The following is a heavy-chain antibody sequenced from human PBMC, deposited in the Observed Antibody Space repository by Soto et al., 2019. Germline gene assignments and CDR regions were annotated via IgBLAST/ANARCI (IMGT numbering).Heavy chain of an antibody. CDR1: GFTFSSLA. CDR2: ISGGGETT. J-gene: IGHJ4*02. Sequence: PGGSLRLSCAASGFTFSSLAMSWVRQSPGKGLEWVSAISGGGETTYYADSLRGRFTISRDNSRNTVFLEMNSLRAEDAAVYYCAKGSGYSGYLAHDYWGQGTLVTVSS. CDR3: AKGSGYSGYLAHDY. D-gene: IGHD2-15*01. V-gene: IGHV3-23*01.